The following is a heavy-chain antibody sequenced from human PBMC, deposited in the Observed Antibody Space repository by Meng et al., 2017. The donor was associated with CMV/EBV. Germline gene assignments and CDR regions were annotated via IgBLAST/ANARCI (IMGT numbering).Heavy chain of an antibody. Sequence: LRLSCTVSGGSISSGGYYWSWIRQHPGKGLEWIGYIYYSGSTYYNPSLKSRVTISVDTSKNQFSLKLSSVTAADTAVYYCARGDIVVVPAASYVDYWGQGTLVTVSS. CDR1: GGSISSGGYY. V-gene: IGHV4-31*03. CDR3: ARGDIVVVPAASYVDY. J-gene: IGHJ4*02. D-gene: IGHD2-2*01. CDR2: IYYSGST.